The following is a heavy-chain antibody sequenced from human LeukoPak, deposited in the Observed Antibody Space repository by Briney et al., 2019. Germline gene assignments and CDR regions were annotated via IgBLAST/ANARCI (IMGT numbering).Heavy chain of an antibody. Sequence: GGSLRLSCAASGFTFSSYWMHWVRQAPGKGLEWVANIKQDGSEIYYVDSVKGRFTISRDNAKNSLYLQMNSLRAEDTAVYYCARMLPEISMTVVILPGSNCFDPWGQGTLVTVSS. CDR2: IKQDGSEI. CDR3: ARMLPEISMTVVILPGSNCFDP. CDR1: GFTFSSYW. D-gene: IGHD3-22*01. V-gene: IGHV3-7*01. J-gene: IGHJ5*02.